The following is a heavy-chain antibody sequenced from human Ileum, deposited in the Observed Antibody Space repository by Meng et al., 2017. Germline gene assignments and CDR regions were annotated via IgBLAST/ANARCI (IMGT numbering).Heavy chain of an antibody. CDR3: ARRYCSSSTCIIDH. D-gene: IGHD2-2*01. V-gene: IGHV3-48*03. Sequence: GESLKISCAASGFTLSSNEMNWVRQAPGKGLEWVAYVSTSGTTIYYADSVKGRFTISRDNAKNSLYLQMNSLRAEDAAVYYCARRYCSSSTCIIDHWGQGTLVTVSS. J-gene: IGHJ4*02. CDR1: GFTLSSNE. CDR2: VSTSGTTI.